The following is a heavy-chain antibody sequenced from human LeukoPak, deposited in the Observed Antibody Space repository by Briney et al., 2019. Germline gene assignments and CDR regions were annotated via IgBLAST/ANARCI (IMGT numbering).Heavy chain of an antibody. CDR2: IYYSGST. V-gene: IGHV4-59*08. CDR3: ARKIAVAGIDAFDI. D-gene: IGHD6-19*01. Sequence: SETLSLTCTVSGGSISSYYWSWIRQPPGKGLEWIGYIYYSGSTNYNPSLKSRVTISVDTSKNQFSLKLSSVTAADTAVYYCARKIAVAGIDAFDIWGQGTMVTVSS. CDR1: GGSISSYY. J-gene: IGHJ3*02.